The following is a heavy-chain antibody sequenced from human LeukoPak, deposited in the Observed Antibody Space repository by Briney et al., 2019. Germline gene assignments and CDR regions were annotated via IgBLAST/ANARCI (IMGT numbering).Heavy chain of an antibody. Sequence: ASVKVSCKASGYTFTGYYMHWVRQAPGQGLEWMGWTNPNSGGTNYAQKFQGRVTMTRDTSISTAYMELSRLRSDDTAVYYRARDPWIVVVLDYWGQGTLVTVSS. CDR2: TNPNSGGT. CDR1: GYTFTGYY. CDR3: ARDPWIVVVLDY. J-gene: IGHJ4*02. V-gene: IGHV1-2*02. D-gene: IGHD3-22*01.